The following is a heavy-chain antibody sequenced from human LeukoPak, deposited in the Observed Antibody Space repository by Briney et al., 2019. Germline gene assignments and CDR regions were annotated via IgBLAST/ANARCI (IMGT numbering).Heavy chain of an antibody. Sequence: GGSLRLSCAASGFTFDDYAMHWVRQAPGKGLEWVSGISWNSSNIDYADSVKGRFTISRDNAKNSLYVQMNSLRPEDTALYYCARDSTSWPLDVWGQGTTVIVSS. J-gene: IGHJ6*02. D-gene: IGHD2-2*01. CDR3: ARDSTSWPLDV. V-gene: IGHV3-9*01. CDR1: GFTFDDYA. CDR2: ISWNSSNI.